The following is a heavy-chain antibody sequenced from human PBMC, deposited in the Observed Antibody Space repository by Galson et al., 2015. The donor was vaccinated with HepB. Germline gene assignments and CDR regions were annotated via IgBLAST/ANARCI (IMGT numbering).Heavy chain of an antibody. D-gene: IGHD4-11*01. CDR1: GFTFSNAW. Sequence: SLRLSCAASGFTFSNAWMNWVRQAPGKGLEWVGRIKSKTDGGTTDYAAPVKGRFTISRDDSKNTLYLQMNSLKTEDTAVYYCTTVATVTTVGFRDYWGQGTLVTVSS. CDR3: TTVATVTTVGFRDY. J-gene: IGHJ4*02. CDR2: IKSKTDGGTT. V-gene: IGHV3-15*07.